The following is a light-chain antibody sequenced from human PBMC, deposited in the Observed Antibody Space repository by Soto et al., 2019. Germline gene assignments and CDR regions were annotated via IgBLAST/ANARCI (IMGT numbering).Light chain of an antibody. J-gene: IGKJ1*01. CDR1: ESVSSN. CDR3: QQYNNWPRT. CDR2: GAS. Sequence: MKQSPATLSVSQGERATLSCRASESVSSNLAWYQQRPGQAPRLLIYGASTRATDTPVRFRGSGSGTEFTLTISSLQSEDFAVYYCQQYNNWPRTFGQGTKVDIK. V-gene: IGKV3-15*01.